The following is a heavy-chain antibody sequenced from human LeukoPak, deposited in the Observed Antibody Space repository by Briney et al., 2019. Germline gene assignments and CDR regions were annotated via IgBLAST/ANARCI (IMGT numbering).Heavy chain of an antibody. CDR2: INPNSGTT. CDR3: ARVGNTYYYDSSGSNGFDI. Sequence: ASVKVSCKASGYTFTDYYMHWVRQAPGQGLEWVGIINPNSGTTSYAQKFQRRVTMPRATSTTTVYMELSSLTSEDTAVYYCARVGNTYYYDSSGSNGFDIWGQGTVVTVSS. D-gene: IGHD3-22*01. CDR1: GYTFTDYY. J-gene: IGHJ3*02. V-gene: IGHV1-46*01.